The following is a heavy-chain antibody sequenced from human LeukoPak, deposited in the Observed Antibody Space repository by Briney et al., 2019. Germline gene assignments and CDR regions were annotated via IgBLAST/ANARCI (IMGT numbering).Heavy chain of an antibody. CDR2: IYSGGST. CDR1: GFTVSSYY. D-gene: IGHD6-19*01. J-gene: IGHJ4*02. CDR3: ARGSGWDFDY. V-gene: IGHV3-66*01. Sequence: GGSLRLSCAASGFTVSSYYMYWVRQAPGKGLEWVSFIYSGGSTYYADSVKGRFTISRDNSRNTLYLQMNSLRAEDTAVYYCARGSGWDFDYWGQGTLVTVSS.